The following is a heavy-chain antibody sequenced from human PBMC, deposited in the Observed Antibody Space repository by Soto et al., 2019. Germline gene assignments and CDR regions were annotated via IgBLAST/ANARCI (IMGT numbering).Heavy chain of an antibody. D-gene: IGHD6-13*01. CDR2: LSYGGST. V-gene: IGHV4-61*01. J-gene: IGHJ5*01. CDR1: GASVSDGSDF. Sequence: PSETLSLTCAVSGASVSDGSDFWSWIRQPPGKGLEWLGYLSYGGSTRYNPSLKSRVTISSDTSKNQFSLRLFSVTAADTALYYCARATGYSSTRYASCAQGQLVTVS. CDR3: ARATGYSSTRYAS.